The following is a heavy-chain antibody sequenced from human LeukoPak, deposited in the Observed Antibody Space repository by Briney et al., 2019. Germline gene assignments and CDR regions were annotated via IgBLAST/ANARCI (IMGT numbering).Heavy chain of an antibody. J-gene: IGHJ4*02. CDR2: ITSSGDGV. Sequence: GGSLRLSCAASGFTFRIYELHWVRQAPGKGLEWVSYITSSGDGVYYAHSVRGRFTISRDNAKNSLYLEMNSLRAEDTAVYYCARDRGSHSNSPYYFDYWGQGALVTVSS. V-gene: IGHV3-48*03. D-gene: IGHD4-11*01. CDR3: ARDRGSHSNSPYYFDY. CDR1: GFTFRIYE.